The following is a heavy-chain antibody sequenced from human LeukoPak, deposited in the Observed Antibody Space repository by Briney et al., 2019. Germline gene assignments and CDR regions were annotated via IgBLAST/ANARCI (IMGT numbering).Heavy chain of an antibody. Sequence: ASVKVSCKASGYTFTGYYMHWVRRAPGQGLEWMGWINPNSGGTNYAQKFQGRVTMTRDTSISTAYMELSRLRSDDTAVYYRARVFSGSYFDYWGQGTLVTVSS. CDR3: ARVFSGSYFDY. CDR2: INPNSGGT. V-gene: IGHV1-2*02. D-gene: IGHD1-26*01. J-gene: IGHJ4*02. CDR1: GYTFTGYY.